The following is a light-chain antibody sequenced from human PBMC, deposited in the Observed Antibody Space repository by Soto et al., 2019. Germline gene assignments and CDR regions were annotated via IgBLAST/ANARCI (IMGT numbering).Light chain of an antibody. V-gene: IGKV3-11*01. J-gene: IGKJ4*01. CDR3: QQRSNWPLT. CDR2: DAS. CDR1: QSVSSY. Sequence: TVLTQSPAALSLTPGERATLYCRASQSVSSYLAWYQQKPGQAPRLLIYDASNRATGIPARFSGSGSGTDFTLTISSLEPEDFAVYYCQQRSNWPLTSAGRAKVDI.